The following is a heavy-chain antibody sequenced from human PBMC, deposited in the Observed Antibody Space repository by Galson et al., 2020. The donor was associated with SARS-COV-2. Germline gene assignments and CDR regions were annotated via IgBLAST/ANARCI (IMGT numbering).Heavy chain of an antibody. CDR2: IFYSGST. Sequence: SETLSPTGLLSGLSINNNNFYWGWIRQPPGKGLEWIGSIFYSGSTYYNPSLKSRVTMFVDTSKNQFSLRLNSVTAADTAVYYCARDSSGNYYSAFDIWGQGTVVSVSS. CDR1: GLSINNNNFY. CDR3: ARDSSGNYYSAFDI. J-gene: IGHJ3*02. D-gene: IGHD3-22*01. V-gene: IGHV4-39*01.